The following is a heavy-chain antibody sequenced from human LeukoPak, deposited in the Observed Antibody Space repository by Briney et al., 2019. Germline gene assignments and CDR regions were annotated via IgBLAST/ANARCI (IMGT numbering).Heavy chain of an antibody. CDR3: GRGFPPYDYVWGSYRLYYFDY. Sequence: PSETLSLTCAVYGGSFSGYYWSWIRQPPGKGLEWIGEINHSGSTNYNPSLKSRVTISVDTSKNQFSLKLSSVTAADTAVYYCGRGFPPYDYVWGSYRLYYFDYWGQGTLVTVSS. V-gene: IGHV4-34*01. J-gene: IGHJ4*02. D-gene: IGHD3-16*02. CDR1: GGSFSGYY. CDR2: INHSGST.